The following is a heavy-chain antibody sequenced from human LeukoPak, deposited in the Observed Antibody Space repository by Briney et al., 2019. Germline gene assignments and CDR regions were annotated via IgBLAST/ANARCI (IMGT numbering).Heavy chain of an antibody. CDR2: IKQDGSEK. Sequence: PGGSLRLSRAASGFIFSDYWMSWVRQAPGKGLEWVANIKQDGSEKYYVASVKGRFTISRDNAKNSLYLQMNSLRAEDTAVYYCASQNNFDYWGQGTLVTVSS. J-gene: IGHJ4*02. V-gene: IGHV3-7*01. CDR3: ASQNNFDY. CDR1: GFIFSDYW.